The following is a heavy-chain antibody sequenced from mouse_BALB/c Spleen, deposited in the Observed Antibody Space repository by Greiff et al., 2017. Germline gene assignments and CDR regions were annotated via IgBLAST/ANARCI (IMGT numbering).Heavy chain of an antibody. V-gene: IGHV1S81*02. CDR3: TRSLYGYDPAWFAY. D-gene: IGHD2-2*01. CDR2: INPSNGGT. Sequence: QVQLKQSGAELVKPGASVKLSCKASGYTFTSYYMYWVKQRPGQGLEWIGEINPSNGGTNFNEKFKSKATLTVDKSSSTAYMQLSSLTSEDSAVYYCTRSLYGYDPAWFAYWGQGTLVTVSA. J-gene: IGHJ3*01. CDR1: GYTFTSYY.